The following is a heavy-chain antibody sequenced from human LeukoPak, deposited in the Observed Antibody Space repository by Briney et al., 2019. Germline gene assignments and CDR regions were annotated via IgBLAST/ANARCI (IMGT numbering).Heavy chain of an antibody. D-gene: IGHD3-22*01. J-gene: IGHJ1*01. V-gene: IGHV4-59*08. CDR3: ARHSKYYYDSSGSYVGYFQH. Sequence: PSETLSLTCTVSGGSISVYYWSWIRQPPGKGLEWIGYIYYSGSTNYNPSLKSRVTISVDTSKNQFPLKLSSVTAADTAVYYCARHSKYYYDSSGSYVGYFQHWGQGTLVTVSS. CDR1: GGSISVYY. CDR2: IYYSGST.